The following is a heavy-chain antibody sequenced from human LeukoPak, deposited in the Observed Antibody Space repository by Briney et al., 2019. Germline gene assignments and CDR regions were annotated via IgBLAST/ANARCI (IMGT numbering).Heavy chain of an antibody. V-gene: IGHV4-34*01. J-gene: IGHJ6*02. Sequence: SETLSLTCAVYGGSFSGYYWSWIRRPPGKGLEWIGEINHSGSTNYNPSLKSRVTISVDTSKNQFPLKLSSVTAADTAVYYCARGRVAAAGGSTTSYYYYYYGMDVWGQGTTVTVSS. CDR3: ARGRVAAAGGSTTSYYYYYYGMDV. D-gene: IGHD6-13*01. CDR2: INHSGST. CDR1: GGSFSGYY.